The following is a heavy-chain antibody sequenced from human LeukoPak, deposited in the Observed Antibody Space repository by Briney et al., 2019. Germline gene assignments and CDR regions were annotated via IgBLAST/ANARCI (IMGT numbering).Heavy chain of an antibody. CDR2: ISYIGST. J-gene: IGHJ3*02. D-gene: IGHD4-17*01. Sequence: PSETLSLTCAVSTDSFSSHYWTWIRQPPGKGLEWIGYISYIGSTNYSPSLKSRVTISIDTSKNQFSLKLSSVTAADTAVYYCARDLVTVTKGFDIWGQGTMVSVSS. CDR1: TDSFSSHY. CDR3: ARDLVTVTKGFDI. V-gene: IGHV4-59*11.